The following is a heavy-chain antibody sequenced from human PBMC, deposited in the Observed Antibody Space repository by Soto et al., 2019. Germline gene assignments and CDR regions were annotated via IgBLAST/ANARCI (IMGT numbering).Heavy chain of an antibody. CDR3: ARSVPRGWFKFDYFDY. V-gene: IGHV4-30-4*01. CDR2: IYYSGSP. Sequence: QVQLQESGPGLVKPSQTLSLTCTVSGGSISSGDYYWSWIRQPPGKGLEWIGYIYYSGSPYYNPSLKSRVTISVDTSKNQFSLKLSSVTAADTAVYYCARSVPRGWFKFDYFDYWGQGTLVTVSS. J-gene: IGHJ4*02. CDR1: GGSISSGDYY. D-gene: IGHD3-16*01.